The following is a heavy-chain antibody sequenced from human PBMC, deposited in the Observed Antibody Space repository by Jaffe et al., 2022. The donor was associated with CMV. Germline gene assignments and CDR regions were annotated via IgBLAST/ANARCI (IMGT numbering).Heavy chain of an antibody. J-gene: IGHJ4*02. Sequence: QEQLQESGPGLVKPSQTLSLTCSVSGGSISGGSYHWSWIRQRPGKGLEWIAYMDHSGSVNYNPSLKSRVTTAVDTSNKQFSLRLSSVTAADTAVYYCARVGDELEKRRFDYWGQGTLVTVSS. D-gene: IGHD1-1*01. CDR3: ARVGDELEKRRFDY. CDR2: MDHSGSV. V-gene: IGHV4-31*03. CDR1: GGSISGGSYH.